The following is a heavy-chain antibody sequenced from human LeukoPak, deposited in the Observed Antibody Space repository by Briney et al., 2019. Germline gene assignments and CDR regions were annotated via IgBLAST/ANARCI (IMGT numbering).Heavy chain of an antibody. J-gene: IGHJ5*02. Sequence: ASVKVSCKASGCTFTSYGISWVRQAPGQRLEWMGWINAGNGNTKYSQKFQGRVTITRDTSASTAYMELSSLRSEDTAVYYCARATYYDFWSSLDPWGQGTLVTVSS. CDR3: ARATYYDFWSSLDP. D-gene: IGHD3-3*01. CDR1: GCTFTSYG. V-gene: IGHV1-3*01. CDR2: INAGNGNT.